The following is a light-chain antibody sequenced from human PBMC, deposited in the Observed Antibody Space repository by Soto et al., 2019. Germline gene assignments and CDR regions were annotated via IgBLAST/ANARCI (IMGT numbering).Light chain of an antibody. J-gene: IGKJ1*01. V-gene: IGKV3-15*01. Sequence: EIVMTQSPATLSVSPGERATLSCRASQSVSSNLAWYQQKPGQAPRLLIYGASTRATGIPARFSGSGSGTALTLTISSMQSEDFAVYYCQQYHNWPPMAFGQGTKVEIK. CDR1: QSVSSN. CDR2: GAS. CDR3: QQYHNWPPMA.